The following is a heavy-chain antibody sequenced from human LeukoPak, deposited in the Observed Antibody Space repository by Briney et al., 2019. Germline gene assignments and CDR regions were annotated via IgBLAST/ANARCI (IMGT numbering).Heavy chain of an antibody. CDR3: AKHSGSYQTAFDY. CDR2: ISYDGSNK. D-gene: IGHD1-26*01. CDR1: GFTLSSYG. Sequence: QPGRSLRLSCAASGFTLSSYGMHWVRQAPGKGLEWVAVISYDGSNKYYADSVKGRFTISRDNSKNTLYLQMNSLRAEDTAVYYCAKHSGSYQTAFDYWGQGTLVTVSS. V-gene: IGHV3-30*18. J-gene: IGHJ4*02.